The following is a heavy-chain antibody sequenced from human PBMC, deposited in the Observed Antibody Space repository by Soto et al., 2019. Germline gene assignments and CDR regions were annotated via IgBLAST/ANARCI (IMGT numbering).Heavy chain of an antibody. CDR1: GYTFTGYG. J-gene: IGHJ4*02. V-gene: IGHV1-18*01. D-gene: IGHD3-10*01. CDR2: ISAYNGNT. CDR3: ARGSLLTMVRGVIDFDY. Sequence: ASVKVSCKASGYTFTGYGISWVRQAPGQWLEWMGWISAYNGNTNYAQKLQGRVTMTTDTSTSTAYMELRSLRSDDTAVYYCARGSLLTMVRGVIDFDYWGQGTLVTVS.